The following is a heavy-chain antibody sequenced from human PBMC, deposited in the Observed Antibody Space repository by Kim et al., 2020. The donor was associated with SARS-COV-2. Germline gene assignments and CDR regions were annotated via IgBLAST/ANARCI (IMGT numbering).Heavy chain of an antibody. D-gene: IGHD1-26*01. Sequence: ASVKVSCKASGYTFTSYGISWVRQAPGQGLEWMGWISAYNGNTNYAQKLQGRVTMTTDTSTSTAYMELRSLRSDDTAVYYCARDMYPYSGRSPGYYYYYYGMDVWGQGATVTVSS. J-gene: IGHJ6*02. V-gene: IGHV1-18*01. CDR1: GYTFTSYG. CDR2: ISAYNGNT. CDR3: ARDMYPYSGRSPGYYYYYYGMDV.